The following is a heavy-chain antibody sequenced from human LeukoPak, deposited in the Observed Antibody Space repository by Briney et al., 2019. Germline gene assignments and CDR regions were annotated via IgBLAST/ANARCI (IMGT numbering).Heavy chain of an antibody. J-gene: IGHJ1*01. CDR1: GFTFSNHG. V-gene: IGHV3-33*06. CDR2: IWYDGSNK. CDR3: AKDTRSRYLQD. D-gene: IGHD3-16*01. Sequence: TGGSLRLSCAAPGFTFSNHGMHWVRQAPGKGLEWVAVIWYDGSNKYYADSVKGRFTISRDNSKNTLYLQMNSLRAEDTAIYYCAKDTRSRYLQDWGQGTLVTASS.